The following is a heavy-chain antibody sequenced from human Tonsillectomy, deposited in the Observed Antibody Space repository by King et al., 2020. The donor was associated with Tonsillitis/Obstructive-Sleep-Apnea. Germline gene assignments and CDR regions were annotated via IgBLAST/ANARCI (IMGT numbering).Heavy chain of an antibody. D-gene: IGHD2-2*02. CDR1: GFTFRSYA. Sequence: QLVQSVGGVVQPGRSLRLSCAASGFTFRSYAMHWVRQAPGKGLEWVAVISFDGSNKYYADSVKGRFTISRDNSKNTLYLQMNSLRAEDTAVYYCARDLPIVVIPAAIKGGFDYWGQGTLVTVSS. J-gene: IGHJ4*02. CDR2: ISFDGSNK. V-gene: IGHV3-30*04. CDR3: ARDLPIVVIPAAIKGGFDY.